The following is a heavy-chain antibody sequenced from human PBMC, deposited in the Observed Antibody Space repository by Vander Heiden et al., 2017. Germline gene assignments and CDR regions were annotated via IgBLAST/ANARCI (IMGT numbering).Heavy chain of an antibody. J-gene: IGHJ6*02. D-gene: IGHD6-13*01. CDR2: IIPIFGTA. V-gene: IGHV1-69*18. Sequence: QVQLVQSGAEAQKHGSSVKVSCKASGGTFSSHAISGVQRAPGQGRGWMGRIIPIFGTANYAQKFQGRVTITADESTSTAYMELNSLRSEDTAVYYCASGDSSSWALQSDYYYGMDVWGQGTTVTVSS. CDR1: GGTFSSHA. CDR3: ASGDSSSWALQSDYYYGMDV.